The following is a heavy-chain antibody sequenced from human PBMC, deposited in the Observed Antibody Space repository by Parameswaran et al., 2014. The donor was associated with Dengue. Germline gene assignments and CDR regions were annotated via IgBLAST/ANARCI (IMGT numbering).Heavy chain of an antibody. V-gene: IGHV3-11*01. CDR2: ISSSGSTI. CDR1: GFTFSDYY. D-gene: IGHD3-3*01. J-gene: IGHJ4*02. CDR3: ARDGTYDFWSGYSNY. Sequence: LKISCAASGFTFSDYYMSWIRQAPGKGLEWVSYISSSGSTIYYADSVKGRFTISRDNAKNSLYLQMNSLRAEDTAVYYCARDGTYDFWSGYSNYWGQGTLVTVSS.